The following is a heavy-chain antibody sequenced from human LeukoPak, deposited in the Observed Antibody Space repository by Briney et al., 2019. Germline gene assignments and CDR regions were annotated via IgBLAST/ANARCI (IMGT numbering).Heavy chain of an antibody. J-gene: IGHJ4*02. CDR3: ARLPRFYFDY. V-gene: IGHV4-61*02. CDR2: IYTSGNT. Sequence: SETLSLTCIVSGGSISSGSHYWNWIRQPAGKGLEWIGRIYTSGNTNYNATLKSRVTISSDTSKNQFSLKLSSVTAADTAVYYCARLPRFYFDYWGQGTLVTVSS. CDR1: GGSISSGSHY.